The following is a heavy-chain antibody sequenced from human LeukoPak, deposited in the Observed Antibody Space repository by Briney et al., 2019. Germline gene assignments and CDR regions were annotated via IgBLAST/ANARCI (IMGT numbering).Heavy chain of an antibody. V-gene: IGHV3-21*01. D-gene: IGHD1-26*01. J-gene: IGHJ3*02. CDR3: ARWELLRLDAFDI. CDR2: ISSSSSYI. Sequence: PGGSLRLSCAASGFTFSSYSMNWVRQAPGKGLEWVSSISSSSSYIYYADSVKGRFTISRDNAKNSLYLQMNSLRAEDTAVYYCARWELLRLDAFDIWGQGTMVTVSP. CDR1: GFTFSSYS.